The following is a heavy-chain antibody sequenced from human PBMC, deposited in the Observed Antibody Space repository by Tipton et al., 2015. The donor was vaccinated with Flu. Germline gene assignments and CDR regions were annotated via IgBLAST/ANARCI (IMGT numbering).Heavy chain of an antibody. V-gene: IGHV4-61*08. D-gene: IGHD1-26*01. CDR3: ARYGTYDGSRYFQH. Sequence: TLSLTCSVSGASISSGGYSWSWIRQPPGTGLEWIGHIYYSGSTNYSPSLKSRVTISVDTFKNQFSLKLSSVTAADTAVYYCARYGTYDGSRYFQHWGQGTLVTVSS. CDR2: IYYSGST. CDR1: GASISSGGYS. J-gene: IGHJ1*01.